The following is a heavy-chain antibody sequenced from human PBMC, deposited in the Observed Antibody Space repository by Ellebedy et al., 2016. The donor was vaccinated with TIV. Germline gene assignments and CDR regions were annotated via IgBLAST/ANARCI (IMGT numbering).Heavy chain of an antibody. J-gene: IGHJ4*02. CDR1: GFTFSSYS. CDR3: ARDIYSYGYGAFDY. Sequence: GESLKIPCAALGFTFSSYSMQWVRQAPGRGLEWVAVISFDGSNKDYADSVRGRFTIFRDNSKNTLYLQMNSLRPEDTAVYYCARDIYSYGYGAFDYWGQGTLVTVSS. D-gene: IGHD5-18*01. CDR2: ISFDGSNK. V-gene: IGHV3-30*01.